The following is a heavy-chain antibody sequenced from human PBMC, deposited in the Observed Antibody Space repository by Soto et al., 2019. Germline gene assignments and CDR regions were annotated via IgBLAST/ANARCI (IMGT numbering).Heavy chain of an antibody. J-gene: IGHJ6*02. Sequence: ASVKVSCEASGYTFTGYYMHWVRQAPGQGLEWMGWINPNSGGTNYAQKFQGWVTMTRDTSISTAYMELSRLRPDDTAVYYCARVRLAAAGSLDYYYGMDVWGQGTTVTVS. CDR2: INPNSGGT. V-gene: IGHV1-2*04. CDR1: GYTFTGYY. CDR3: ARVRLAAAGSLDYYYGMDV. D-gene: IGHD6-13*01.